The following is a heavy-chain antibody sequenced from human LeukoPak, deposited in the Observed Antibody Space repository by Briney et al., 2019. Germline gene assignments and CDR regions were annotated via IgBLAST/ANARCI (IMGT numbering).Heavy chain of an antibody. V-gene: IGHV4-39*07. CDR2: IYSSGNT. Sequence: PSETLSLTCTVSGGSISSNYWGWIRQPPGKTLEWIGSIYSSGNTYYNPSLKSRVIILVDTAKNHFSLNLSSVTAADTAFYYCARSDGYGLVGIWGQGTMVTVSS. CDR3: ARSDGYGLVGI. D-gene: IGHD3-10*01. CDR1: GGSISSNY. J-gene: IGHJ3*02.